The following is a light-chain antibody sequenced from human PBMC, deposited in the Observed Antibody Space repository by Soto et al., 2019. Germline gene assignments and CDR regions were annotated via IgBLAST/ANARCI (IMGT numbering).Light chain of an antibody. CDR1: QSVSSN. CDR3: QQYNSWPPIT. V-gene: IGKV3-15*01. Sequence: EIVMTQSPATLSVSPGERATLSCRASQSVSSNLAWYQQKPGQAPRRLIYGASTRATGIPARFSGGGSGTEFTLTISSLQSEDFAVYYCQQYNSWPPITFGQGTRLEIK. J-gene: IGKJ5*01. CDR2: GAS.